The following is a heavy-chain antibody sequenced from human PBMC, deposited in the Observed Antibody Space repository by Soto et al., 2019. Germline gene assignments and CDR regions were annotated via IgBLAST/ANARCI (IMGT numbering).Heavy chain of an antibody. V-gene: IGHV3-74*01. CDR2: ISGDGSST. CDR3: ARSLPGTYGAFDL. CDR1: EFTFRSYW. D-gene: IGHD1-7*01. Sequence: EVQLVDSGGGLVQPGGSLRLSCAASEFTFRSYWMHWVRQSPGKGLVWVSRISGDGSSTNYADSVKGRFTISRDNAKNTVYLQIDSLRAEVTAVYYCARSLPGTYGAFDLWGQGTVVTVSS. J-gene: IGHJ3*01.